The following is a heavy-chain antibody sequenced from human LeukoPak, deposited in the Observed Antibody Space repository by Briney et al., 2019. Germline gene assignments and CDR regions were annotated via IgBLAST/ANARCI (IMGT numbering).Heavy chain of an antibody. V-gene: IGHV4-34*01. J-gene: IGHJ5*02. CDR3: ARIYYYDFWSGYWFDP. CDR1: GGSFSGYY. D-gene: IGHD3-3*01. Sequence: SETLSLTCAVYGGSFSGYYWSWIRQPPGKGLEWIGEINHSGSTNYNPSLKSRVTISVDTSKNQFSLKLSSVTAADTAVYYCARIYYYDFWSGYWFDPWGQGTLVTVSS. CDR2: INHSGST.